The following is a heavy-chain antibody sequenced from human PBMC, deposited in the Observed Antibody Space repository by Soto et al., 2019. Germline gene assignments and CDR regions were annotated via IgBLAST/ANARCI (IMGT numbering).Heavy chain of an antibody. D-gene: IGHD3-22*01. CDR3: ANEPYYYDSSGPSGWYGMDV. Sequence: AGGSLRLSCAASGFTFSSYAMSWVRQAPGKGLEWVSAISGSGGSTYYADSVKGRFTISRDNSKNTLYLQMNSLRAEDTAVYYCANEPYYYDSSGPSGWYGMDVWGQGTTVTVSS. CDR1: GFTFSSYA. CDR2: ISGSGGST. V-gene: IGHV3-23*01. J-gene: IGHJ6*02.